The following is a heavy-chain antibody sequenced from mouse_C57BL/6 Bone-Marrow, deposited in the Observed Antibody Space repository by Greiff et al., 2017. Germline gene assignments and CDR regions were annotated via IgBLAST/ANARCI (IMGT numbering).Heavy chain of an antibody. Sequence: QVHVKQPGAELVRPGTSVKLSCKASGYTFTSYWMHWVKQRPGQGLEWIGVIDPSDSYTNYNQKFKGKATLTVDTSSSTAYMQLSSLTSEDSAVYYCARGRGYGSSYDYYAMDYWGQGTSVTVSS. D-gene: IGHD1-1*01. J-gene: IGHJ4*01. V-gene: IGHV1-59*01. CDR3: ARGRGYGSSYDYYAMDY. CDR1: GYTFTSYW. CDR2: IDPSDSYT.